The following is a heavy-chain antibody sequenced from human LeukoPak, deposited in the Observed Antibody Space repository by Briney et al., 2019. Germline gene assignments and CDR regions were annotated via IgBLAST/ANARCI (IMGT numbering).Heavy chain of an antibody. V-gene: IGHV3-64D*09. CDR1: GFTFSSYD. Sequence: PGGSLRLSCSASGFTFSSYDMHWVRQAPGKGLKFVPSITSDGGGTYYADSVKGRFSISRDNAKNTLYLQMASLRAEDTALYYCAALDATDVDYWGQGTLVTVSS. J-gene: IGHJ4*02. D-gene: IGHD2-15*01. CDR3: AALDATDVDY. CDR2: ITSDGGGT.